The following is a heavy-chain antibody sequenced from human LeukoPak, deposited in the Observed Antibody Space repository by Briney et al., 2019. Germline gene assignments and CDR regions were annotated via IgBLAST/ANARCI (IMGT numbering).Heavy chain of an antibody. CDR1: GYSFTSYW. J-gene: IGHJ4*02. CDR3: ARQRYYYDSSGYYGIRYFDY. CDR2: IYPGDSDT. V-gene: IGHV5-51*01. Sequence: GESLKISCKGSGYSFTSYWIGWVRQMPGKGLEWMGIIYPGDSDTRYSPSFQGQVTISADKSISTAYLQWSSLKASDTAMYYCARQRYYYDSSGYYGIRYFDYWGQGTLVTVSS. D-gene: IGHD3-22*01.